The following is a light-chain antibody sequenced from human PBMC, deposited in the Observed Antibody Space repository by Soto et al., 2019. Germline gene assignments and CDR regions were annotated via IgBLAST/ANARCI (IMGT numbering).Light chain of an antibody. CDR2: EVS. CDR1: TSDVGGYDF. V-gene: IGLV2-14*01. J-gene: IGLJ2*01. CDR3: TFYSSCNNFDLV. Sequence: QSVLTQPASVSGSPGQSITICCTGTTSDVGGYDFVSWYQQHPGKAPKLIIYEVSNRPSGVSNRFSASKSGNTASLTISGLQAEDEADYFCTFYSSCNNFDLVFGGGTKLTVL.